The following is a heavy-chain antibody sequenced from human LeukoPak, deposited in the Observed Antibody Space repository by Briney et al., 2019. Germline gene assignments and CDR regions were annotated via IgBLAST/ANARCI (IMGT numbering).Heavy chain of an antibody. D-gene: IGHD3-10*01. CDR3: AHTYYYGSGTYLDFDY. V-gene: IGHV2-5*02. CDR1: GFSLSTNAVG. Sequence: GPTLVNPTQTLTLTCTFSGFSLSTNAVGVGLIRQPPGRALAWLALIYWDDDKRYRPSLKSSLTITKDTSKNQVVLTMTNMDPEDTATYYCAHTYYYGSGTYLDFDYWGQGTLVTVSS. CDR2: IYWDDDK. J-gene: IGHJ4*02.